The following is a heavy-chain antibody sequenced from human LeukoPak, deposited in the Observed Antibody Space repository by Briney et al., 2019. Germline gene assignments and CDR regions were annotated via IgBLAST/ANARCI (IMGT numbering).Heavy chain of an antibody. D-gene: IGHD3-10*01. V-gene: IGHV3-30-3*01. Sequence: GGSLRLSCAASGFTFSSYAMHWVRQAPGKGLEWVAVISYDGSNKYYADSVKGRFTISRDNSKNTLYLQMNSLRAEDTAVYYCARGRRYYGSGSYSGAWFDPWGQGTLVTVSS. CDR1: GFTFSSYA. CDR3: ARGRRYYGSGSYSGAWFDP. CDR2: ISYDGSNK. J-gene: IGHJ5*02.